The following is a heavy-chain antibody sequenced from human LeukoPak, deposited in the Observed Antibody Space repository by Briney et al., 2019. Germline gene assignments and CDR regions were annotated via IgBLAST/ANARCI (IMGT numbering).Heavy chain of an antibody. Sequence: GRSLRLSCAASGFTFSSYAMHWVRQAPGKGLEWVAVISYDGSNKYYADSVKGRFTISRDNSKNTLYQQMNSLRAEDTAVYYCARDRTRDGYNQGRVFDYWGQGTLVTVSS. CDR3: ARDRTRDGYNQGRVFDY. CDR1: GFTFSSYA. CDR2: ISYDGSNK. V-gene: IGHV3-30-3*01. D-gene: IGHD5-24*01. J-gene: IGHJ4*02.